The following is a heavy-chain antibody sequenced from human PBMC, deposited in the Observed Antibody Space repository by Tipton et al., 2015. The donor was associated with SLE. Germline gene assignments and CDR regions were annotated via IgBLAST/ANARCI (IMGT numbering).Heavy chain of an antibody. CDR1: GGSISSYY. CDR2: IYYSGST. V-gene: IGHV4-59*01. J-gene: IGHJ3*02. D-gene: IGHD1-26*01. CDR3: ARGGVGADDAFDI. Sequence: TLSLTCTVSGGSISSYYWSWIRQPPGKGLEWIGYIYYSGSTNYNPSLKSRVTISVATSKNQFSLKLSSVTAADTAVYYRARGGVGADDAFDIWGQGTMVTVSS.